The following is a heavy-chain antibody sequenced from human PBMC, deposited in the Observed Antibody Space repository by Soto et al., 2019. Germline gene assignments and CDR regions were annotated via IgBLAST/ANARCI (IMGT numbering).Heavy chain of an antibody. CDR1: GYTFTSYG. J-gene: IGHJ6*02. CDR2: ISAYNGNT. D-gene: IGHD3-3*01. V-gene: IGHV1-18*04. Sequence: ASVKVSCKASGYTFTSYGISWVRQAPGQGLEWMGWISAYNGNTNYAQKLQGRVTMTTDTSTSTAYMQLRSLRSDDTAVYYCAIRSQRYYDFCSGPSVKYYYYYGMDVWGQGTTVTVSS. CDR3: AIRSQRYYDFCSGPSVKYYYYYGMDV.